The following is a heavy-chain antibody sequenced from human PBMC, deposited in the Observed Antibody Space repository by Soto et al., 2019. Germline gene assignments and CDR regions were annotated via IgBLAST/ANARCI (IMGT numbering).Heavy chain of an antibody. D-gene: IGHD6-6*01. CDR1: GFSLSTSGMC. V-gene: IGHV2-70*11. CDR3: ARTRQLVSPTPFDY. CDR2: IDWDDDK. Sequence: SGPTLVNPTQTLTLTCTFSGFSLSTSGMCVSWIRQPPGKALEWLARIDWDDDKYYSTSLKTRLTISKDTSKNQVVLTMTNMDPVDTATYYCARTRQLVSPTPFDYWGQGTLVTVSS. J-gene: IGHJ4*02.